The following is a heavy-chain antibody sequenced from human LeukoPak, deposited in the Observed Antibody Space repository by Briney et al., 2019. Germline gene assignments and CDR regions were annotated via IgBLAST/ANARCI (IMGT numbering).Heavy chain of an antibody. Sequence: GGSLRLSCAASGFTVSSNYMSWVRQAPGKGLEWVSGISWNSGSIGYADSVKGRFTISRDNAKNSLYLQMNSLRAEDMALYYCAKDRGSIAVAGLGYDYWGQGTLVTVSS. J-gene: IGHJ4*02. CDR2: ISWNSGSI. CDR1: GFTVSSNY. V-gene: IGHV3-9*03. CDR3: AKDRGSIAVAGLGYDY. D-gene: IGHD6-19*01.